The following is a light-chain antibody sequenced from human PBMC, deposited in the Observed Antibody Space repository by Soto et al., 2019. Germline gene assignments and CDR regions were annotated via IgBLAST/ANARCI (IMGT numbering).Light chain of an antibody. V-gene: IGLV2-14*01. CDR3: SSYTSSSTVYV. Sequence: QAVVTQPASVSGSPGQSITISCTGTSSDVGGYNYVSWYQQHPGKAPKLMIYEVSNRPSGVSNRFSGSKSGNTASLTISGLQAEDEADYYCSSYTSSSTVYVFGTGTKLTVL. J-gene: IGLJ1*01. CDR2: EVS. CDR1: SSDVGGYNY.